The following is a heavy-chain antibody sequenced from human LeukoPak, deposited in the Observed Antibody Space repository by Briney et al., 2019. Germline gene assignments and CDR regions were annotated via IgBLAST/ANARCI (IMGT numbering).Heavy chain of an antibody. J-gene: IGHJ4*02. CDR1: GFTFSNAW. CDR3: TIDYDYAWGSYRLGF. D-gene: IGHD3-16*02. V-gene: IGHV3-15*01. CDR2: IKSKTDGGTT. Sequence: GGPLRLSCAASGFTFSNAWMSWVRQAPGKGLEWVGRIKSKTDGGTTDYAAPVKGRFTIARDDSKNTLYLQMNNLKPEDTGVYYCTIDYDYAWGSYRLGFWGQGSLVTVSS.